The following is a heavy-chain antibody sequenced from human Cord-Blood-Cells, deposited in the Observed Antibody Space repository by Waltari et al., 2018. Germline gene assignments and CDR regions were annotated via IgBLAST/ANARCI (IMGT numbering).Heavy chain of an antibody. V-gene: IGHV3-73*02. CDR3: ISPGIRDY. D-gene: IGHD3-10*01. Sequence: EVQLVESGGGLVQPGGSLKLSCAASGFTFSGSAMHWVRQASGKRLGWVGRIRSKANSYAKAYAASVKGRFTISRDDSKNTAYLQMNSLKTEDTAVYYCISPGIRDYWGQGTLVTVSS. CDR2: IRSKANSYAK. J-gene: IGHJ4*02. CDR1: GFTFSGSA.